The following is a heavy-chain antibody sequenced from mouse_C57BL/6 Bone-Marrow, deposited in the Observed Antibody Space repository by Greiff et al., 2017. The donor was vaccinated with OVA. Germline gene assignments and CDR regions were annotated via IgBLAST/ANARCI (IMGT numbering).Heavy chain of an antibody. J-gene: IGHJ1*03. V-gene: IGHV5-4*01. CDR1: GFTFSSYA. CDR2: ISDGGSYT. D-gene: IGHD1-1*01. Sequence: DVQLVESGGGLVKPGGSLKLSCAASGFTFSSYAMSWVRQTPEKRLEWVATISDGGSYTYYPDNVKGRFTISRDNAKNNLYLQMSHLKSEDTAMYYGARDGPSTVVAVYWYFDVWGTGTTVTVSS. CDR3: ARDGPSTVVAVYWYFDV.